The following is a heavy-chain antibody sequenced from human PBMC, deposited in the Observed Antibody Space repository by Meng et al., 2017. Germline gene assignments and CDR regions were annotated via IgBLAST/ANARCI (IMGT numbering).Heavy chain of an antibody. Sequence: QVELVPSGAKVKKPGASVKVSSKAVGYTFTSYGISWVRQAPGQGIEWMGWISAYNGNTNYAQKLQGRVTMTTDTSTSTAFMELRSLRSDDTAVYYCARGSSSGWYELRGYWGQGTLVTVSS. J-gene: IGHJ4*02. CDR1: GYTFTSYG. D-gene: IGHD6-19*01. V-gene: IGHV1-18*01. CDR3: ARGSSSGWYELRGY. CDR2: ISAYNGNT.